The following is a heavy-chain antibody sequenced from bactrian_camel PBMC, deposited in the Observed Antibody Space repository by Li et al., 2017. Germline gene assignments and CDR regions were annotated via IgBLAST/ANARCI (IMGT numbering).Heavy chain of an antibody. CDR2: IARDGGTT. J-gene: IGHJ6*01. CDR1: GFTFSRFG. V-gene: IGHV3S40*01. D-gene: IGHD7*01. CDR3: AKEGDMWHPFGS. Sequence: DVQLVESGGGLVQPGGSLRLSCAASGFTFSRFGMMWVRQAPGKGLEWVSSIARDGGTTYYADAKKGRFTVSGDNAKNTLYLQLVSLKPEDTAMYYCAKEGDMWHPFGSWGQGTQVTVS.